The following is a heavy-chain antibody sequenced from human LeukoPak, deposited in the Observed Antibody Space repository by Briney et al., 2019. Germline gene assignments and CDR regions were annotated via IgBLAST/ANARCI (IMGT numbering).Heavy chain of an antibody. CDR2: IIPIFGTA. J-gene: IGHJ4*02. Sequence: ASAKVSCKASGYTFTSYYMHWVRQAPGQGLEWMGGIIPIFGTANYAQKFQGRVTITTDESTSTAYMELSSLRSEDTAVYYCASGITIFGVAPLGYWGQGTLVTVSS. D-gene: IGHD3-3*01. V-gene: IGHV1-69*05. CDR3: ASGITIFGVAPLGY. CDR1: GYTFTSYY.